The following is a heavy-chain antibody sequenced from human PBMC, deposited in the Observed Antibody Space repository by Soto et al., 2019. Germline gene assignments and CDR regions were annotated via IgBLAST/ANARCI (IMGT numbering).Heavy chain of an antibody. V-gene: IGHV1-69*02. D-gene: IGHD5-12*01. Sequence: SVKVSCKASGGTFSSYTISWVRQAPGQGLEWMGRIIPILGIANYAQKFQGRVTITADKSTSTAYMELSSLRSEDTAVYYCARGSGYGNGAFDIWGQGTMVTVSS. CDR3: ARGSGYGNGAFDI. CDR2: IIPILGIA. J-gene: IGHJ3*02. CDR1: GGTFSSYT.